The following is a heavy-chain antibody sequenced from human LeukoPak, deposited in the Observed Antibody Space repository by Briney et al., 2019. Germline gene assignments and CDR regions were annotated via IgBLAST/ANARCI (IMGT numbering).Heavy chain of an antibody. J-gene: IGHJ4*02. CDR2: ISYDGSNK. V-gene: IGHV3-30-3*01. CDR1: GFTFSSYA. CDR3: ARGVGGLGYPQYYFDY. D-gene: IGHD3-16*02. Sequence: GGSLRLSCAASGFTFSSYAMHWVRQAPGKGLEWVAVISYDGSNKYYADSVKGRFTISRDNSKNTLYLQMNSLRAEDTAVYYCARGVGGLGYPQYYFDYWGQGTLVTVSS.